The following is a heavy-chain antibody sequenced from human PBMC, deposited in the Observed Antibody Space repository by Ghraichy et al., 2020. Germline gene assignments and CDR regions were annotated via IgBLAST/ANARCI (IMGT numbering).Heavy chain of an antibody. CDR3: ARFGRDGYSNYFDY. V-gene: IGHV4-39*01. CDR1: GGSISSSSYY. J-gene: IGHJ4*02. Sequence: SETLSLTCTVSGGSISSSSYYWGWIRQPPGKGLEWIGSIYYSGSTYYNPSLKSRVTISVDTSKNQLSLKLSSVTAADTAVYYCARFGRDGYSNYFDYWGQGTLVTVSS. CDR2: IYYSGST. D-gene: IGHD5-24*01.